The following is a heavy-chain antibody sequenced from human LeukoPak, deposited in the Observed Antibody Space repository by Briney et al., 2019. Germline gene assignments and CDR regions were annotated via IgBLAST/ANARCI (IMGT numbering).Heavy chain of an antibody. V-gene: IGHV3-23*01. J-gene: IGHJ4*02. CDR3: AKLYYYDSSGPFDC. Sequence: GRSLRPSCAAAAFTFRNYAMTCVSHPPGKGLEWVSAIGGSGGTTYYAESVKGRFTISRVNTKHTLYLQMNSLKAEDTDIYYCAKLYYYDSSGPFDCWGQGTLVTVSS. CDR1: AFTFRNYA. D-gene: IGHD3-22*01. CDR2: IGGSGGTT.